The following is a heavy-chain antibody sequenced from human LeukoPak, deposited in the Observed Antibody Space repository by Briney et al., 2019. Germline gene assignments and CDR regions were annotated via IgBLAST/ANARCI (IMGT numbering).Heavy chain of an antibody. V-gene: IGHV3-48*03. CDR3: ARDMTTSGFYYMDV. CDR1: GFTFSGYE. D-gene: IGHD4-11*01. J-gene: IGHJ6*03. CDR2: ISTTGSTI. Sequence: GGSLRLSCVVSGFTFSGYEMNWVRQAPGKGLEWLSYISTTGSTIYYADSAKGRFTISRDNAKNSLYLQMNSLRAEDTAVYYCARDMTTSGFYYMDVWGKGTTVTVSS.